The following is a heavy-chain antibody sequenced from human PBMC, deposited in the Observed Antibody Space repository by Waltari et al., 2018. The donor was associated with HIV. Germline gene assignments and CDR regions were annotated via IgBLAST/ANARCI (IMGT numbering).Heavy chain of an antibody. CDR2: INWNGGSI. CDR1: GFIFDDYG. V-gene: IGHV3-20*01. Sequence: GESGGRVVRPGGSLRLSCVASGFIFDDYGMTWVRQVPGKGLEWVSGINWNGGSINYADSVKGRFTLSRDNAKNSLYLQMNSLRAEDTALYLCARGGKWEPRGKFDYWGQGTLVTVSS. CDR3: ARGGKWEPRGKFDY. D-gene: IGHD1-26*01. J-gene: IGHJ4*02.